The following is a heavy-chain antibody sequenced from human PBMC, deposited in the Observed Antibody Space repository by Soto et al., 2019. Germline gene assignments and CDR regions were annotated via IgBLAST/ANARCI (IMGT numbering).Heavy chain of an antibody. CDR1: GGSFSVYY. CDR2: INHSGST. J-gene: IGHJ4*02. D-gene: IGHD6-6*01. V-gene: IGHV4-34*01. Sequence: SETLSLTCAVYGGSFSVYYWSWIREPPGKGLEWIGEINHSGSTNYNPSLKSRVTISVDTSKNQFSLKLSSVTAADTAVYYCARGRRSSSSYRFDYWGQGTLVTVSS. CDR3: ARGRRSSSSYRFDY.